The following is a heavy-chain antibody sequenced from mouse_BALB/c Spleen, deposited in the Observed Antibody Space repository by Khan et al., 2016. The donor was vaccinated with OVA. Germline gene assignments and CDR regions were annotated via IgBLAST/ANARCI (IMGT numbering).Heavy chain of an antibody. V-gene: IGHV3-2*02. CDR1: GYSITSDYA. CDR3: ARSRGYDYDAWFAF. Sequence: EVQLQESGPGLVKPSQSLSLTCTVTGYSITSDYAWNWIRHFPGNKLEWMGYISYSGSTSYNPSLQSRIPITRDTSKNQFLLQFSSVTTEDTATYYCARSRGYDYDAWFAFWGQGTLVTVSA. D-gene: IGHD2-4*01. CDR2: ISYSGST. J-gene: IGHJ3*01.